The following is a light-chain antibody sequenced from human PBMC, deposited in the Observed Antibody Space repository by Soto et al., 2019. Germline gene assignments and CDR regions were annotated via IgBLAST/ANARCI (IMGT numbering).Light chain of an antibody. J-gene: IGLJ1*01. CDR2: DVG. CDR3: GSFSSSTTRV. Sequence: QSALTQPASVSGSPGQSITISCTGTSSDVGDFNYVSWYQQHPGKAPKLMIYDVGNRPSGVSIRFSGSKSGSTASLTISGLQAEDEADYYCGSFSSSTTRVFGTGTKGTVL. V-gene: IGLV2-14*01. CDR1: SSDVGDFNY.